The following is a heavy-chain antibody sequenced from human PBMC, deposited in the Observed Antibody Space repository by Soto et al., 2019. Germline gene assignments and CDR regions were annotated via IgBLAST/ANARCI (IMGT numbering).Heavy chain of an antibody. V-gene: IGHV1-46*03. CDR1: GYSFTSHY. Sequence: ASGKVSCKAIGYSFTSHYMHWVRQAPGQGLEWMGIINPSGGSTSYAQKFQGRVTMTRDTSTSTVYMELSSLRSEDTAVYYCARLPRYYYDSSGYHVPWGQGTLVTVSS. D-gene: IGHD3-22*01. CDR2: INPSGGST. J-gene: IGHJ5*02. CDR3: ARLPRYYYDSSGYHVP.